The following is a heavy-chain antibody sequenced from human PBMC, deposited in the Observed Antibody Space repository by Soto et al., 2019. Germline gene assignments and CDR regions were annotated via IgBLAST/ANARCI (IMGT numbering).Heavy chain of an antibody. CDR2: ISHDGGNR. CDR1: GFTFSSYG. Sequence: QVQLVESGGGVVQPGRSLRLSCAASGFTFSSYGMYWVRQAPGKGLECVAYISHDGGNRYSADSVKGRFTIFRDNSKNTLYLQMNSLGSEDGAVYYCAKDRRDCYFDNWGQGTLVTVSS. CDR3: AKDRRDCYFDN. V-gene: IGHV3-30*18. D-gene: IGHD2-21*01. J-gene: IGHJ4*02.